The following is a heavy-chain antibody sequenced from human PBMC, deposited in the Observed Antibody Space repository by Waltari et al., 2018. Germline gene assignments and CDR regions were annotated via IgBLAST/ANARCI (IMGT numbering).Heavy chain of an antibody. CDR2: IYNSGGT. D-gene: IGHD6-13*01. CDR1: GGSISSYY. CDR3: ARHEDTSSWPNDC. Sequence: VQLQESGPGLVKASETLSISCTVSGGSISSYYWSWIRQPPGKGLEWIGCIYNSGGTNYNPSLNSRVTISVDTSKNQFSLKLSSVTAADTALYYCARHEDTSSWPNDCWGQGTLVTVSS. J-gene: IGHJ4*02. V-gene: IGHV4-59*08.